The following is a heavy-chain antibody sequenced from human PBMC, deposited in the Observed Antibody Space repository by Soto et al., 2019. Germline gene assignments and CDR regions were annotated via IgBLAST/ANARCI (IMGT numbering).Heavy chain of an antibody. CDR1: GFTLSNYW. D-gene: IGHD3-3*01. V-gene: IGHV3-74*01. J-gene: IGHJ3*01. CDR3: ARELVGVRDAFDL. CDR2: INSDGSST. Sequence: GGSLRLSCVASGFTLSNYWMHWVRQAPGKGLVWVSRINSDGSSTSYVDSVKGRFTISRDNAKNTLYLQMNSLRAEDTAVYYCARELVGVRDAFDLWGQGTMVTV.